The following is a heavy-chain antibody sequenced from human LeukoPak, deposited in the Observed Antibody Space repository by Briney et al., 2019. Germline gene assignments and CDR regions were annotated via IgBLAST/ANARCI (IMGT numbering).Heavy chain of an antibody. CDR3: APQQTYSPYNWFDP. J-gene: IGHJ5*02. Sequence: GGSLRLSCVGSGFTISNYWMHWVRHAPGTGLVWVSRIHPDGSITTYADSVKGRFTISRDNAKNTLYLQMNSLRAEDTAVYYCAPQQTYSPYNWFDPWGQGTLVTVSS. CDR1: GFTISNYW. CDR2: IHPDGSIT. D-gene: IGHD5-12*01. V-gene: IGHV3-74*03.